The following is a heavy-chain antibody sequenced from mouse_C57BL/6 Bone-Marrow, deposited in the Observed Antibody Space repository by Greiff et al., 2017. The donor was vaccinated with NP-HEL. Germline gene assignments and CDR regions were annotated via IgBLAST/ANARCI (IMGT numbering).Heavy chain of an antibody. J-gene: IGHJ2*01. V-gene: IGHV5-15*01. CDR1: GFTFSDYG. CDR3: ARQSSLGYYFDY. CDR2: ISNLAYSI. Sequence: TLEESGGGLVQPGGSLKLSCAASGFTFSDYGMAWVRQAQRKGPEWVAFISNLAYSIYYADTVTGRFPISRENAKHTLYLEMSSLRSEDTAMYYGARQSSLGYYFDYWGQGTTLTVSS. D-gene: IGHD4-1*01.